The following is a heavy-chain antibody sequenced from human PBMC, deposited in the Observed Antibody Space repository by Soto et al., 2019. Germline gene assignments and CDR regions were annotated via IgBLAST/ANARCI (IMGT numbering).Heavy chain of an antibody. V-gene: IGHV3-30*18. CDR1: GFTFSHYA. D-gene: IGHD1-26*01. J-gene: IGHJ4*02. CDR2: MSYDGSNE. Sequence: QVQLGESAGGVVQPGRSLRLSCAASGFTFSHYARHWVSKAPGKGLEWVALMSYDGSNEYYADSVKGRFTISRDNSKNTLYLKMTSLRAEDTAVYYCAKDGSHNFDYWGQGTLVTVSS. CDR3: AKDGSHNFDY.